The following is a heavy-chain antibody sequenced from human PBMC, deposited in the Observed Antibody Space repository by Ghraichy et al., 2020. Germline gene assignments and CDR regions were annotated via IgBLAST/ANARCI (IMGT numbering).Heavy chain of an antibody. V-gene: IGHV3-23*01. Sequence: GGSLRLSCAASGFTFSNYAMMWVRNTPGKGLEWVSRSSGGGDRTYNEDSVKGRFTISRDNFKNTLFLQMNSLGAEDTALYYCAKSDCSDIGCKLLAHWGQGTPVTVSS. J-gene: IGHJ4*02. CDR3: AKSDCSDIGCKLLAH. CDR1: GFTFSNYA. D-gene: IGHD2-15*01. CDR2: SSGGGDRT.